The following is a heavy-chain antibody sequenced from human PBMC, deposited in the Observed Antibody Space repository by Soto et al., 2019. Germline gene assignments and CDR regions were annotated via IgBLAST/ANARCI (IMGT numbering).Heavy chain of an antibody. J-gene: IGHJ3*02. Sequence: QVQLMQSGAEVKKPGASVKVSCKASGYTFTNFGITWVRQAPGQGLEWMGWISAYNGNTNYTQKLQGRVTMTTDTSTSTAYMELWSLRSDDTAVYYCARDAPRPSTYAFDIWGQGTMVTVSS. CDR3: ARDAPRPSTYAFDI. CDR2: ISAYNGNT. V-gene: IGHV1-18*01. D-gene: IGHD1-26*01. CDR1: GYTFTNFG.